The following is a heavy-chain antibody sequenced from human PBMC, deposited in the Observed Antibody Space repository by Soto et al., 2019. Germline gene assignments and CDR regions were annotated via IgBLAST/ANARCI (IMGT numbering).Heavy chain of an antibody. V-gene: IGHV1-3*01. J-gene: IGHJ4*02. CDR1: GYTFTSYA. D-gene: IGHD3-10*01. Sequence: QVQLVQSGAEVKKPGASVKVSCKASGYTFTSYAMHWVRQAPGQRLEWMGWINAGNGNTKYSQKFQGRVTITRDTPATTAYRELSSLRSEDTALYYCARGPDQLLWFGELLFFGGGGLDYWGQGTLVTVSS. CDR3: ARGPDQLLWFGELLFFGGGGLDY. CDR2: INAGNGNT.